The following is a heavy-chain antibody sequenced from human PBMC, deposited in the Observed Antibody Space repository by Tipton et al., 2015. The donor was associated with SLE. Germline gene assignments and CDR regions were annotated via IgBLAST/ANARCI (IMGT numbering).Heavy chain of an antibody. D-gene: IGHD2-2*01. J-gene: IGHJ6*03. CDR3: ARDWCSSTSCYGYYYMDV. Sequence: LRLSCAVYGGSFSGYYLSWIRQPPGKGLEWIGEINHSGSTNYNPSLKSRVTISVDTSKNQFSLKLSSVTAADTAVYYCARDWCSSTSCYGYYYMDVWGKGTTVTVSS. CDR2: INHSGST. CDR1: GGSFSGYY. V-gene: IGHV4-34*01.